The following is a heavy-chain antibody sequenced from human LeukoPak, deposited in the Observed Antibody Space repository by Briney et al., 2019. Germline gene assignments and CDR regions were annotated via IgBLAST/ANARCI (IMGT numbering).Heavy chain of an antibody. V-gene: IGHV4-59*01. Sequence: SETLSLTCTVSGGSISSYYWSWIRQPPGKGLEWIGYIYYSGSTNYNPSLKSRVTISVDTFKNQFSLKLSSVTAADTAVYYCARDVDYGDYGWFDPWGQGTLVTVSS. D-gene: IGHD4-17*01. CDR1: GGSISSYY. J-gene: IGHJ5*02. CDR3: ARDVDYGDYGWFDP. CDR2: IYYSGST.